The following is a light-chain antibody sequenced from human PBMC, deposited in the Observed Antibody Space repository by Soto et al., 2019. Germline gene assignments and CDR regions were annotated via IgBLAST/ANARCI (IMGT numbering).Light chain of an antibody. CDR2: AAS. V-gene: IGKV1-6*01. CDR1: QDIGKD. J-gene: IGKJ1*01. CDR3: LQGQNYPWT. Sequence: AIQMTQSPSSLSASVGDRVTITCRASQDIGKDLAWYQQKLGKAPQLLMFAASTLPNGVPSRFSGSGSGTDFTLTISSLQPEDLATYYCLQGQNYPWTFGQGTKVEI.